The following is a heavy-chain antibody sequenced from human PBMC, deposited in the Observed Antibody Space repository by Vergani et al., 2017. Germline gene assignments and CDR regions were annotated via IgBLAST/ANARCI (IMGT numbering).Heavy chain of an antibody. CDR2: IYYSGST. Sequence: QVQLQESGPGLVKPSETLSLTCTVSGGSISSYYWSWIRQPPGKGLDWIGYIYYSGSTNYNPSLKSRVTISVDTSKNQFSLKLSSVTAADTAVYYCARDHYYGSGSYYSGNWFDPWGQGTLVTVSS. CDR3: ARDHYYGSGSYYSGNWFDP. V-gene: IGHV4-59*01. CDR1: GGSISSYY. D-gene: IGHD3-10*01. J-gene: IGHJ5*02.